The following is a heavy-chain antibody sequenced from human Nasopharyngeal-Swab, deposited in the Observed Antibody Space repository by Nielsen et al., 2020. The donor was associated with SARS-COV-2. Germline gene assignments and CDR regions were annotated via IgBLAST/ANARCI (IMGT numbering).Heavy chain of an antibody. V-gene: IGHV3-9*01. D-gene: IGHD6-19*01. CDR3: AKSHRPYTSGWYFDY. CDR1: GFPFDDYA. Sequence: SLKISCAASGFPFDDYAMHWVRQAPGKGLEWVSGITWNSGSKDYGGSVQGRFTISRDNAVTSLYLQMNSLRPDDTALYYCAKSHRPYTSGWYFDYWGQGTLVTVSS. CDR2: ITWNSGSK. J-gene: IGHJ4*02.